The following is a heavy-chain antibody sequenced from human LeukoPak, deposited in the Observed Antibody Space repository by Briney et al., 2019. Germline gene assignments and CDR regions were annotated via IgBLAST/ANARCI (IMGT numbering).Heavy chain of an antibody. Sequence: GRSPRLSCVASGFTFRNYDMHWVRQATGKGLEWVSGIGAAGDTYYPGSVKGRFTISRENANNSLYLQMNSLRAGDTAMYYCTRDRAGDFDYWGQGTLVTVSS. CDR3: TRDRAGDFDY. V-gene: IGHV3-13*04. CDR2: IGAAGDT. D-gene: IGHD6-19*01. J-gene: IGHJ4*02. CDR1: GFTFRNYD.